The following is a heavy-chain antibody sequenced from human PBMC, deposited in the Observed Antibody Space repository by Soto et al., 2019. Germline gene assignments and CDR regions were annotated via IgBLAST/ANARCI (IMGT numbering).Heavy chain of an antibody. CDR3: ARFDWNYHYYGMDV. J-gene: IGHJ6*02. CDR2: IYHSGST. D-gene: IGHD1-1*01. Sequence: SETLSLTCAVSGVSISSGGYSWSWIRQPPGKGLEWIGYIYHSGSTYYNPSLKSRVTISVDRSKNQFSLKLSSVTAADTAVYYCARFDWNYHYYGMDVWGQGTTVTVSS. V-gene: IGHV4-30-2*01. CDR1: GVSISSGGYS.